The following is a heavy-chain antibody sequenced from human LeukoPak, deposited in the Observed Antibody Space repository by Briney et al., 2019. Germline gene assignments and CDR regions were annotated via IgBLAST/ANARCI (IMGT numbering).Heavy chain of an antibody. D-gene: IGHD3-22*01. J-gene: IGHJ4*02. V-gene: IGHV1-8*01. Sequence: ASVKVSCKASGYTFTSYDINWVRQATGQGLEWMGWMNPNSGNTGYAQKFQGRVTMTRNTSISSAYMELSSLRSEDTAVYYCARDRYYDSSGYYSYWGQGTLVTVSS. CDR2: MNPNSGNT. CDR1: GYTFTSYD. CDR3: ARDRYYDSSGYYSY.